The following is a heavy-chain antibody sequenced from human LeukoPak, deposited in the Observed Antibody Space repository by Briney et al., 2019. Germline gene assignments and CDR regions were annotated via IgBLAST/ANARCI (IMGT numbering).Heavy chain of an antibody. V-gene: IGHV3-23*01. Sequence: GGSLRLSCAVSGFTFTSYAMSWVRQAPGKGLEWVSAISGSGVTTYYADSVKGRFTISRDDSKNTAYLQMNSLKTEDTAVYYCTRLESGSFLSYWGQGTLVTVSS. CDR3: TRLESGSFLSY. CDR2: ISGSGVTT. CDR1: GFTFTSYA. J-gene: IGHJ4*02. D-gene: IGHD1-26*01.